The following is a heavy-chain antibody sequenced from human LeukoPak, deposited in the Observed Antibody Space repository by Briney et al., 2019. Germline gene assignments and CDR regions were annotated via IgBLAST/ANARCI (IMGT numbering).Heavy chain of an antibody. CDR2: ISTYNGNT. D-gene: IGHD1-26*01. J-gene: IGHJ5*02. V-gene: IGHV1-18*01. Sequence: ASVKDSCKASGYTFTNYGISWVRQAPGQGLEWMGWISTYNGNTNYVQKLQGRVTMTTDTSTSTAYMELRSLRSDDTAVYYCARDIKRSRARWENLGFDPWGQGTLVTVSS. CDR3: ARDIKRSRARWENLGFDP. CDR1: GYTFTNYG.